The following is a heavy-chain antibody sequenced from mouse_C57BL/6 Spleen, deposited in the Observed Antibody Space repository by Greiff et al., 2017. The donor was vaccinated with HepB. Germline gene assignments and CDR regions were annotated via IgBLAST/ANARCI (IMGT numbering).Heavy chain of an antibody. CDR1: GYTFTDYN. CDR3: ARWFYAMDY. Sequence: VQLKESGPELVKPGASVKMSCKASGYTFTDYNMHWVKQSHGKSLEWIGYINPNNGGTSYNQKFKGKATLTVNKSSSTAYMELRSLTSEDSAVYYCARWFYAMDYWGQGTSVTVSS. CDR2: INPNNGGT. D-gene: IGHD2-2*01. V-gene: IGHV1-22*01. J-gene: IGHJ4*01.